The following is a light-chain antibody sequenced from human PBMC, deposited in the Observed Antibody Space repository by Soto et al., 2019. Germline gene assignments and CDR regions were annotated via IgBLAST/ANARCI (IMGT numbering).Light chain of an antibody. Sequence: DIQMTQSPSTLSASVGDRVTITCRASQSISNWLAWYQQKPGKARKLMIYKASSLQRGVPSRFSGSGSGTEFTLTSSSLQPDDFANYYCQQYNSYSTFGQGPKVEI. CDR3: QQYNSYST. CDR1: QSISNW. CDR2: KAS. V-gene: IGKV1-5*03. J-gene: IGKJ1*01.